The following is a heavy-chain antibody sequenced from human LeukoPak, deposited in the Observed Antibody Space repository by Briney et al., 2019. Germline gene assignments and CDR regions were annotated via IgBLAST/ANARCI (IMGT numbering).Heavy chain of an antibody. CDR3: ARVTPPSGDSSGYYEAFDP. J-gene: IGHJ5*02. Sequence: ASVKVSCKASGYTFTSYYMHWVRQAPGHGLEWMGIINPSVGSASYAQKFQCRVTMTRDMSTSTVYMELSSLRSEDTAVYYCARVTPPSGDSSGYYEAFDPWGQGTLVTVSS. D-gene: IGHD3-22*01. CDR2: INPSVGSA. CDR1: GYTFTSYY. V-gene: IGHV1-46*01.